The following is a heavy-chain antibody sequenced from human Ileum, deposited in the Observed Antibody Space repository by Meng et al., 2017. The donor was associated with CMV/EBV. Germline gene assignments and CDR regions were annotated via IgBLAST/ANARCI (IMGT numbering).Heavy chain of an antibody. V-gene: IGHV1-18*01. CDR2: SSTSDGNH. D-gene: IGHD2/OR15-2a*01. J-gene: IGHJ5*02. CDR3: GRDRCKRCDDGCWFDP. Sequence: SGYELNNVGVASVRQAPGQGPEWMGWSSTSDGNHSYAQRFRDRFNMTTDTATSTAYMELRSLRCDDTAVYYSGRDRCKRCDDGCWFDPWGQGTLVTVSS. CDR1: GYELNNVG.